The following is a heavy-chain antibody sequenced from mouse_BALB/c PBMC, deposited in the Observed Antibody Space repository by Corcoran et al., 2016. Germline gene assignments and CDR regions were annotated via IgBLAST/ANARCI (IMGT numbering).Heavy chain of an antibody. CDR1: GYSFTSYY. V-gene: IGHV1S135*01. CDR2: IDPFNGGT. J-gene: IGHJ2*01. CDR3: ASSLRRSDS. Sequence: EIQLQQSGPELMKPGASVKISCKASGYSFTSYYMHWVKQSHGKSLEWIGYIDPFNGGTSYNQKFKGKATLTVDKSSSTAYMHLSSLTSEDSAVYYCASSLRRSDSLCQGTTLTVSS. D-gene: IGHD1-2*01.